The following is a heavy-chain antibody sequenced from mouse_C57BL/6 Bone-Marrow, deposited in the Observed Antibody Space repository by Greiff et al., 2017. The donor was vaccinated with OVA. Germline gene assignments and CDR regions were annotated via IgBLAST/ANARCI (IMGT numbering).Heavy chain of an antibody. D-gene: IGHD2-5*01. CDR2: ISSGGSYT. V-gene: IGHV5-6*01. CDR1: GFTFSSYG. Sequence: EVQGVESGGDLVKPGGSLKLSCAASGFTFSSYGMSWVRQTPDKRLEWVATISSGGSYTYYPDSVKGRFTISRDNAKNTLYLQMSSLKSEDTAMYYCARRSSNFYFDYWGQGTTLTVSS. CDR3: ARRSSNFYFDY. J-gene: IGHJ2*01.